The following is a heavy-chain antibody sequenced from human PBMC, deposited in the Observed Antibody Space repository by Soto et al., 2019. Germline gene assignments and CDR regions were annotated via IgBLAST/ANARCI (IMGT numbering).Heavy chain of an antibody. D-gene: IGHD3-10*01. V-gene: IGHV3-33*01. Sequence: QVQLVESGGGVVQPGRSLRLSCAASGFTFSSYGMHWVRQAPGKGLEWVAVIWYDGSNKYYADSVKGRFIISRDNSKNTLYLQMNSLRAEDTAVYYCARAPMVRGVIPFHYWGQGTLVTVSS. J-gene: IGHJ4*02. CDR3: ARAPMVRGVIPFHY. CDR1: GFTFSSYG. CDR2: IWYDGSNK.